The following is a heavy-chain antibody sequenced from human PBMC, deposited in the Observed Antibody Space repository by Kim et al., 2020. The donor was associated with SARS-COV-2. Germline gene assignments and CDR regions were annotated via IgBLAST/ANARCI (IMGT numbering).Heavy chain of an antibody. V-gene: IGHV7-4-1*02. CDR2: INTDTGSP. J-gene: IGHJ4*02. CDR1: VYTFTNHA. CDR3: ARVVWGGYRYIDS. D-gene: IGHD3-16*02. Sequence: ASVKVSCKASVYTFTNHAINWVRQAPGRGLEWMGWINTDTGSPTYAPDFTVRFVFSLDTSVSTEYLQIRSLEAEDTALYYCARVVWGGYRYIDSWGQGTLVTVSS.